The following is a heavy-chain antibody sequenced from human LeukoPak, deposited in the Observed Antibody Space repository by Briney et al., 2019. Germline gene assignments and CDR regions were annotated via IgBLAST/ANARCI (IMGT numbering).Heavy chain of an antibody. Sequence: GGSLRLSCAASGFTFSSYAMHWVRQAPGKGLEWVAVISYDGSNKYYADSVEGRFTISRDNSKNTLYLQMNSLRAEDTAVYYCARERRPLKELSDAFDIWGQGTMVTVSS. V-gene: IGHV3-30-3*01. D-gene: IGHD3-16*02. CDR1: GFTFSSYA. J-gene: IGHJ3*02. CDR2: ISYDGSNK. CDR3: ARERRPLKELSDAFDI.